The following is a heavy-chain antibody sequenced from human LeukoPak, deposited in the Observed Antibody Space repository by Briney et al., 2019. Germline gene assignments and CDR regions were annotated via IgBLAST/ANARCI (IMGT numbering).Heavy chain of an antibody. V-gene: IGHV3-23*01. J-gene: IGHJ3*02. CDR1: GFTFSNYA. D-gene: IGHD1-26*01. Sequence: GGSLRLSCAASGFTFSNYAMSWVRQAPGKGLEWVSAISGSGGSTYYADSVRGRFTIPRDNSKNTLYLQMNSLRAEDTAVYYCAKVKWTHDAFDIWGQGTMVTVSS. CDR2: ISGSGGST. CDR3: AKVKWTHDAFDI.